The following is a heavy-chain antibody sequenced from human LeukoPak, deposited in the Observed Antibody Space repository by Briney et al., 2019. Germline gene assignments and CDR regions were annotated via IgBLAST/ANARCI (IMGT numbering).Heavy chain of an antibody. CDR3: TRDLRPGSLDAFDI. CDR2: INSDGSST. Sequence: PGGSLRLSCAASGFTFSSYWMHWVRQAPGKGLVWVSRINSDGSSTTYADSLKGRFTISRDNAKNTLYLQMNSLRAEDTAVYYCTRDLRPGSLDAFDIWGQGTMVTVSS. CDR1: GFTFSSYW. D-gene: IGHD2-15*01. J-gene: IGHJ3*02. V-gene: IGHV3-74*01.